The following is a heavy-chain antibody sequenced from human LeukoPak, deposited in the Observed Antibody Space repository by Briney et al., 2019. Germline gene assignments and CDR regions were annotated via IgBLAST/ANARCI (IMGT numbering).Heavy chain of an antibody. J-gene: IGHJ5*02. CDR3: ARRNYYGSATGRTFDP. CDR1: DDSITMYY. CDR2: VDHTGST. Sequence: SETLSLTCSVSDDSITMYYWTWIRQPPGKGLEWIGYVDHTGSTNFNPSLNGRVSISRDTTKNLFSLKLSSVTAADTAVYYCARRNYYGSATGRTFDPWGQGTLVTVSS. D-gene: IGHD3-10*01. V-gene: IGHV4-59*12.